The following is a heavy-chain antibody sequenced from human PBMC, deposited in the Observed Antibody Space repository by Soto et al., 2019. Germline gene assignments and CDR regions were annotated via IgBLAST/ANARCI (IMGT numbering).Heavy chain of an antibody. CDR3: ARHAEFSSAYGMDV. V-gene: IGHV4-59*08. CDR1: GGSISSYY. Sequence: QVQLQESGPGLVKPSETLSLTCTVSGGSISSYYWSWIRQPPGKGLEWIGYIYYSGSTNYNPSLKRRVTISVDTSKNQFSLKLSSVTAADTAVYYCARHAEFSSAYGMDVWGQGTTVTVSS. J-gene: IGHJ6*02. CDR2: IYYSGST.